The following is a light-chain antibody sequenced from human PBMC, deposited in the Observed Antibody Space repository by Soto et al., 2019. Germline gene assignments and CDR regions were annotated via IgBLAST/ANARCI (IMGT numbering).Light chain of an antibody. V-gene: IGKV3-20*01. Sequence: SPGTLSLSPGERATLSCRASQSVSSSYLAWYQQKPGQAPRLLIYGASSRATGIPDRFSGSGSGTDFTLTISRLEPEDFAVYYCQQYASSPTFGQGTRLEIK. CDR3: QQYASSPT. J-gene: IGKJ5*01. CDR1: QSVSSSY. CDR2: GAS.